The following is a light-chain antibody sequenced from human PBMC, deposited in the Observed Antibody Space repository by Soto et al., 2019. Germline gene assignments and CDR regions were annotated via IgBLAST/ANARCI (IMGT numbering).Light chain of an antibody. V-gene: IGKV1-5*01. CDR3: QQYHRSSLT. Sequence: DIQMTQSPSTLSASVGDRVTITCRASQSLNNYLAWYQQKPGKAPKLLIYDASTLERGVPSRFSGTGSGTEFTLTISSLQPDDFATYYCQQYHRSSLTLGQGTRLETK. J-gene: IGKJ5*01. CDR2: DAS. CDR1: QSLNNY.